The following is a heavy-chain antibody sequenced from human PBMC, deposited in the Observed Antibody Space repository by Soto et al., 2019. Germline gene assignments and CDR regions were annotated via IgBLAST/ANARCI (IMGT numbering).Heavy chain of an antibody. CDR1: GGTFSSYT. V-gene: IGHV1-69*08. D-gene: IGHD6-19*01. CDR3: ARDRYSSGWYAPW. Sequence: QVQLVQSGAEVKKPGSSVKVSCKASGGTFSSYTISWVRQAPGQGLEWMGRIIPILGIANYAQKFQGRVTIPADKSTSTAYMELSSLRSEDTAVYYCARDRYSSGWYAPWGGQGTLVTGSS. CDR2: IIPILGIA. J-gene: IGHJ4*02.